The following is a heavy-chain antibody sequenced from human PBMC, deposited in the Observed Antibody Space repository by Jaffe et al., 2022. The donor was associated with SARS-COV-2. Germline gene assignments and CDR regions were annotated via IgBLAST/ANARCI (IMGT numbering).Heavy chain of an antibody. J-gene: IGHJ4*02. CDR2: ISSSSGWT. CDR1: GFISNDHA. Sequence: EMQLVESGGALIQPGRSLRLSCEASGFISNDHAMHWVRQAPGKGLEWVSGISSSSGWTDYADSVRGRFTISRDSAKDSLYLQMNSLRPEDSAVYFCIKDITPGGLDSWGQGTLVTVSS. V-gene: IGHV3-9*02. CDR3: IKDITPGGLDS. D-gene: IGHD2-15*01.